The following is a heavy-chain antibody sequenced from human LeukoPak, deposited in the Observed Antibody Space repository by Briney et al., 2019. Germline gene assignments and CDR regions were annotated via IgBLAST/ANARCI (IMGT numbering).Heavy chain of an antibody. Sequence: ASVKVSCKASGYTFTGYFMHWVRQAPGQGLEWMGWINPHSGGTDNAHNFQGRVTMTRDTSINTAYMELTRMTSDDTAVYFCARGGGTSGPELDYWGQGTLVTVSS. CDR2: INPHSGGT. CDR3: ARGGGTSGPELDY. V-gene: IGHV1-2*02. CDR1: GYTFTGYF. J-gene: IGHJ4*02. D-gene: IGHD3-3*01.